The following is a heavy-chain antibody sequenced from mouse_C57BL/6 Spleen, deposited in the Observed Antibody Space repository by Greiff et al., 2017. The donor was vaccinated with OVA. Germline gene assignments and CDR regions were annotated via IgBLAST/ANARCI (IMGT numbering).Heavy chain of an antibody. D-gene: IGHD2-1*01. Sequence: EVKLVESGEGLVKPGGSLKLSCAASGFTFSSYAMSWVRQTPEKRLEWVAYISSGGDYIYYADTVKGRFTNSRDNARNTLYLQMSSLKSEDTAMYYCTRGDVYGNSPFDYWGQGTTLTVSS. CDR2: ISSGGDYI. CDR1: GFTFSSYA. CDR3: TRGDVYGNSPFDY. V-gene: IGHV5-9-1*02. J-gene: IGHJ2*01.